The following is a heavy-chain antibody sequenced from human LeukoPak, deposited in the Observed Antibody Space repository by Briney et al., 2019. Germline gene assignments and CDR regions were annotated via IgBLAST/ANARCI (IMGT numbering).Heavy chain of an antibody. J-gene: IGHJ4*02. CDR2: IWYDGSNK. V-gene: IGHV3-33*01. CDR1: GFTFSSYG. D-gene: IGHD4-17*01. CDR3: ARAPHYGDYGVFFDY. Sequence: GGSLRLSCAASGFTFSSYGMHWVRQAPGKGLEWVAVIWYDGSNKYYADSVKGRFTISRDNSKNTLYLQMNSLRAEDTAVYYCARAPHYGDYGVFFDYWGQGTLVTVSS.